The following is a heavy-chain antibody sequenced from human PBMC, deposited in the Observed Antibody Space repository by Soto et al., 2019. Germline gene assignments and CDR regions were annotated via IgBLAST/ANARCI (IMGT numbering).Heavy chain of an antibody. CDR3: VRSGHSFGGVM. D-gene: IGHD3-16*01. J-gene: IGHJ4*02. Sequence: SETLSLTCTVSGASMNNYYGSWVRQPPGKGLEWIGYMYYSGGSNSNPSLKGRVTISVDTSKNQISLKLASVTAADTAVYYCVRSGHSFGGVMWGQGTLVTVSS. CDR2: MYYSGGS. V-gene: IGHV4-59*01. CDR1: GASMNNYY.